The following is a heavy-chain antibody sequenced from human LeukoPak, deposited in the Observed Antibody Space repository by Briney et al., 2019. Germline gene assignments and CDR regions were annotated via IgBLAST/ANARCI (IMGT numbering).Heavy chain of an antibody. V-gene: IGHV3-23*01. CDR1: GFTFSSYG. Sequence: SGGSLRLSCAASGFTFSSYGMSWVRQAPGKGLEWVSAISGSGGSTYYADSVKGRSTISRDNSKNTLYLQMNSLRAEDTAVYYCARGRTESAGTYYYYYYMDVWGKGTTVTIS. D-gene: IGHD6-13*01. CDR3: ARGRTESAGTYYYYYYMDV. CDR2: ISGSGGST. J-gene: IGHJ6*03.